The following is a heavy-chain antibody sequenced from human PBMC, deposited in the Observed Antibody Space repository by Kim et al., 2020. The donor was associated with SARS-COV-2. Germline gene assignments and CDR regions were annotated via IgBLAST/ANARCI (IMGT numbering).Heavy chain of an antibody. V-gene: IGHV3-23*01. Sequence: ADCVKSRFTISRDNSKNTLYLQMNSLRAEDTAVYYCAKAVLWGSYYYFDYWGQGTLVTVSS. CDR3: AKAVLWGSYYYFDY. D-gene: IGHD3-16*01. J-gene: IGHJ4*02.